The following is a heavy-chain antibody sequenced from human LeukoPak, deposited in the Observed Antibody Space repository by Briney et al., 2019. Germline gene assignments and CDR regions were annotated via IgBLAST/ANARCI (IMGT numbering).Heavy chain of an antibody. V-gene: IGHV1-2*02. CDR1: GYTFTSYY. J-gene: IGHJ4*02. D-gene: IGHD5-12*01. Sequence: GASVKVSCKAFGYTFTSYYIHWMRQAPGQGLEWVGWINPNSGGSHYAQKFQGRVTMTRDTSINTGYMESTSLRSDDTAVYYCARGPRYGESGYDLGPYWGQGTLVTVSS. CDR3: ARGPRYGESGYDLGPY. CDR2: INPNSGGS.